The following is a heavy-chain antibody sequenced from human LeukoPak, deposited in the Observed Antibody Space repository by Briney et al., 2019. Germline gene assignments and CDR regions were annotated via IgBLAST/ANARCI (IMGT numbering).Heavy chain of an antibody. Sequence: PGGSLRLSCAASGFIFSNYWMSWARQAPGKGLEWVANIKQDGSKTYYVGSVRGRFTISRDNAKNSLYLQMNGLRTEDTAVYYCARVLYSSPSDDMDVWGTGTTVTVS. CDR3: ARVLYSSPSDDMDV. J-gene: IGHJ6*03. CDR2: IKQDGSKT. D-gene: IGHD6-19*01. CDR1: GFIFSNYW. V-gene: IGHV3-7*01.